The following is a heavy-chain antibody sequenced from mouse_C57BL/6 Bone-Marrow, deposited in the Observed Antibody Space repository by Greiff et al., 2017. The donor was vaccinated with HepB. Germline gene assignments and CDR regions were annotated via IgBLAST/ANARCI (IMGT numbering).Heavy chain of an antibody. CDR2: INYDGSST. CDR3: ARAYYYGSSFYFDY. CDR1: GFTFSDYY. V-gene: IGHV5-16*01. D-gene: IGHD1-1*01. J-gene: IGHJ2*01. Sequence: DVKLVESEGGLVQPGSSMKLSCTASGFTFSDYYMAWVRQVPEKGLEWVANINYDGSSTYYLDSLKSRFIISRDNAKNILYLQMSILKSEDTATYYCARAYYYGSSFYFDYWGQGTTLTVSS.